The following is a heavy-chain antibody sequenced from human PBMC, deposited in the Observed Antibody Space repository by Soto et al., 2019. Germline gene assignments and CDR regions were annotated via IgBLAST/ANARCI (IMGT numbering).Heavy chain of an antibody. CDR3: ANQITMVRGAYWYGMDV. CDR1: GFTFSSYA. D-gene: IGHD3-10*01. CDR2: ISGSGGST. V-gene: IGHV3-23*01. Sequence: GGSLRLSCAASGFTFSSYAMSWVRQAPGKGLEWVSAISGSGGSTYYADSVKGRFTISRDNSKNTLYLQMNSLRAEDTAVYYCANQITMVRGAYWYGMDVWGQGTTVTVSS. J-gene: IGHJ6*02.